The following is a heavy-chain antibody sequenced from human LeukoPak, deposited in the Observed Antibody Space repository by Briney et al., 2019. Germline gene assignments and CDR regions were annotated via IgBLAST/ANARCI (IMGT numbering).Heavy chain of an antibody. V-gene: IGHV3-23*01. Sequence: PVGSLRLSCAASGFSFSSYAMSWVRQAPGKGLEWVSAISGSGGNTYYADSVRGRFTISRDNSKNTLYLQMNSLRAEDTAIYYCAKVSWANYFDYWGQGTLVTVSS. D-gene: IGHD6-13*01. CDR2: ISGSGGNT. J-gene: IGHJ4*02. CDR3: AKVSWANYFDY. CDR1: GFSFSSYA.